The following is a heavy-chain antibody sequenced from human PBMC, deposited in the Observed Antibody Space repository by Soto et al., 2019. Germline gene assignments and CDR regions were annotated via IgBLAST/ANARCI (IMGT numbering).Heavy chain of an antibody. CDR2: ISYDGSNK. CDR1: GCTFSSYA. D-gene: IGHD6-6*01. CDR3: ARGFWGSSSSGNRGLDY. V-gene: IGHV3-30-3*01. Sequence: QVQLVESGGGVVQPGWSLRLSCEASGCTFSSYAMHWVRQAPGKGLEWVAVISYDGSNKYYADSVKGRFTISRDNSKNTLYLQMNSLRAEDTAVYYCARGFWGSSSSGNRGLDYWGQGTLVTVSS. J-gene: IGHJ4*02.